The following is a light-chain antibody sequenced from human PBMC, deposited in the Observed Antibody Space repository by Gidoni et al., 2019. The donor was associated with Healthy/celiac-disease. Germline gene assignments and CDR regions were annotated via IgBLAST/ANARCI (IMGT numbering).Light chain of an antibody. V-gene: IGKV1-39*01. CDR1: QSISSY. Sequence: DIQMTQSPSSLSASVGDRVTITCRASQSISSYLNWYQQKPGKAPKLLIYAASSLQSGVPSRFSGSGSGTDFTLTISSLQPEDFATYYCQQSYSTLFLTVXGXTKVEIK. CDR2: AAS. CDR3: QQSYSTLFLT. J-gene: IGKJ4*01.